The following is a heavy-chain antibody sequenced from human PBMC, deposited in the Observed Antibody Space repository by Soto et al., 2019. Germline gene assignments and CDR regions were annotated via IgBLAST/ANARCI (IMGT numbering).Heavy chain of an antibody. D-gene: IGHD4-17*01. J-gene: IGHJ4*02. CDR2: IKQDGSEI. CDR1: GFTFSSYW. CDR3: ARDLASTTIPNY. V-gene: IGHV3-7*04. Sequence: GGSLRLSCTASGFTFSSYWMSWVRQAPGKGLEWVANIKQDGSEIHYVDSVKGRFTISRDNAKNSLYLQMNSLRAEDTAVYYCARDLASTTIPNYWGQGTLVTVSS.